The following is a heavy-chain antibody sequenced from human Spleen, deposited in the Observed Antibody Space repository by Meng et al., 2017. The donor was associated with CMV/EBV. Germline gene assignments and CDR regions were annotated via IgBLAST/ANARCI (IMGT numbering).Heavy chain of an antibody. J-gene: IGHJ6*02. V-gene: IGHV3-30-3*01. D-gene: IGHD3-10*01. CDR3: GRDLGAISGPYHCYYGMDL. CDR2: ISSDTAVQ. CDR1: RFSFSSYA. Sequence: GESLKISCEASRFSFSSYAIHWVRQAPGKGLAWVAVISSDTAVQYYAESVKGRFTVSRDNTKKTLNLQMNSLRPEDTAVYYCGRDLGAISGPYHCYYGMDLWGQGTTVTVSS.